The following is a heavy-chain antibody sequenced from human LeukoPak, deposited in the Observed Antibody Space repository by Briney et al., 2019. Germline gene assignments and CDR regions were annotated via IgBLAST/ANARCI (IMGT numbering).Heavy chain of an antibody. CDR2: ISYDGSNT. V-gene: IGHV3-30*03. D-gene: IGHD3-9*01. CDR1: GFTFSSYG. Sequence: GRSLRLSCAASGFTFSSYGMHWVRQAPGKGLEWVAVISYDGSNTYYADSVKGRFTISRDNSKNTLYLQMNSLRAEDTAVYYCARYDILTGPLDYWGQGTLVTVSS. CDR3: ARYDILTGPLDY. J-gene: IGHJ4*02.